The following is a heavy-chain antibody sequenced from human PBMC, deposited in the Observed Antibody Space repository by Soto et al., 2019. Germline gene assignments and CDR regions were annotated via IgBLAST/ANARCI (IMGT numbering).Heavy chain of an antibody. V-gene: IGHV4-39*01. J-gene: IGHJ4*02. CDR3: ARGVPVDFWSGYYTPFDY. D-gene: IGHD3-3*01. CDR2: IYYSGST. CDR1: GGSISSSSYY. Sequence: SETLSLTCTVSGGSISSSSYYWGWIRQPPGKGLEWIGSIYYSGSTYYNPSLKSRVTISVDTSKNQFSLKLSSVTAADTAVYYCARGVPVDFWSGYYTPFDYWGQGTLVTVSS.